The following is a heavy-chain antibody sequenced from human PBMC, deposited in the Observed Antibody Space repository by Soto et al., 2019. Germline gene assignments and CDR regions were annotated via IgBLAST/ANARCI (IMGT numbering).Heavy chain of an antibody. CDR2: IYASGST. J-gene: IGHJ2*01. D-gene: IGHD3-3*01. CDR3: ARDVYYDFWSGYYHWGWYFDL. CDR1: GGSISSYY. V-gene: IGHV4-4*07. Sequence: SETLSLTCTVSGGSISSYYWSWIRQPAGKGLEWIGRIYASGSTNYNPSLKSRVTMSVDTSKNQFSLKLSSVTAADTAVYYCARDVYYDFWSGYYHWGWYFDLWGRGTLVTVSS.